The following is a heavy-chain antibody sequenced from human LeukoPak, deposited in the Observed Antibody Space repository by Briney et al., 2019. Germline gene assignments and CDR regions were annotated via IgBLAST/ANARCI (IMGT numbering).Heavy chain of an antibody. CDR1: GFTFSSAW. V-gene: IGHV3-15*01. CDR2: IKSKTDGGTT. Sequence: GGSLRLSCAASGFTFSSAWMSWVRQAPGKGLEWVGRIKSKTDGGTTDYAAPVKGRFTISRDDSKNTLYLQMNSLKTEDTAVYYCTTAMDWNYNYYYYYGMDVWGQGTTVTVSS. D-gene: IGHD1-7*01. CDR3: TTAMDWNYNYYYYYGMDV. J-gene: IGHJ6*02.